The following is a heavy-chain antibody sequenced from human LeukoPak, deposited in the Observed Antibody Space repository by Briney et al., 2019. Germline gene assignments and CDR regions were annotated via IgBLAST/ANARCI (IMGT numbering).Heavy chain of an antibody. CDR1: GGSISSYY. Sequence: SSETLSLTCTVSGGSISSYYWSWIRQPPGKGLGGIGYIYYSGSTNYNPSLKSRVTISVDTSKNQFSLKLSSVTAADTAVYYCARGLEQIAATNWFDPWGQGTLVTVSS. D-gene: IGHD1/OR15-1a*01. CDR3: ARGLEQIAATNWFDP. CDR2: IYYSGST. J-gene: IGHJ5*02. V-gene: IGHV4-59*01.